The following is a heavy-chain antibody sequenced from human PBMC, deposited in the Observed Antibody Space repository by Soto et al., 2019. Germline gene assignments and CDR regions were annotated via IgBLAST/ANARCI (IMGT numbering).Heavy chain of an antibody. D-gene: IGHD1-1*01. CDR3: VRDGTKTLRDWFDP. CDR1: GASISGFY. V-gene: IGHV4-4*07. J-gene: IGHJ5*02. Sequence: SETLSLTCTVSGASISGFYWSWIRKSAGKGLEWIGRIYSTGTNDYNPSLKSRVMMSVDTSKKQFSLKLRSVTAADTAVYYCVRDGTKTLRDWFDPWGQGISVTAPQ. CDR2: IYSTGTN.